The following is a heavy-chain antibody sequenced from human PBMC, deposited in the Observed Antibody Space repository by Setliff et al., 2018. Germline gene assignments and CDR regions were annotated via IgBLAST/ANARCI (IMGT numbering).Heavy chain of an antibody. CDR2: IYHSGST. CDR3: ARHVYGSGSYYNWFDP. V-gene: IGHV4-38-2*01. CDR1: GYSISSGYY. D-gene: IGHD3-10*01. Sequence: SETLSLTCAVSGYSISSGYYRGWIRQPPGKGLEWIGSIYHSGSTYYNPSLKSRVTISVDTSKNQFSLKLSSVTAADTAVYYCARHVYGSGSYYNWFDPWGQGTLVTVSS. J-gene: IGHJ5*02.